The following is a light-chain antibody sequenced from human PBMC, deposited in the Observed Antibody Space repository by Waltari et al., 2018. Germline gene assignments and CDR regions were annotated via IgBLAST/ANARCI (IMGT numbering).Light chain of an antibody. CDR1: SNDIGGYDL. Sequence: QSALTQPASVSGSPGQSITISCTGTSNDIGGYDLVSWYQQHPGKAPKLMIYDVTKRPSGVSTRFSGSKAGNTASLTISGLQAEDEAHYFCSSYATSGTYVVFGGGTKLTVL. V-gene: IGLV2-14*03. J-gene: IGLJ2*01. CDR2: DVT. CDR3: SSYATSGTYVV.